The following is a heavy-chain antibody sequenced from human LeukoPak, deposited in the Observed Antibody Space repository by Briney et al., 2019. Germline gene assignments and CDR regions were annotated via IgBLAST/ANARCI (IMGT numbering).Heavy chain of an antibody. V-gene: IGHV3-48*04. CDR2: ISSSSSTI. Sequence: QTGGSLRLSCAASGFTFSSYSMNWVRQAPGKGLEWVSYISSSSSTIYYADSVKGRFTISRDNAKNSLYLQMNSLRAEDTAVYYCARDEERYYDIFPLHDWGQGTLVTVSS. CDR1: GFTFSSYS. J-gene: IGHJ4*02. D-gene: IGHD3-9*01. CDR3: ARDEERYYDIFPLHD.